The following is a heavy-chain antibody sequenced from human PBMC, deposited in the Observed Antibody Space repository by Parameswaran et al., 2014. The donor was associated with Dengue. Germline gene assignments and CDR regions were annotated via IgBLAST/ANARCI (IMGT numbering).Heavy chain of an antibody. V-gene: IGHV1-2*02. D-gene: IGHD5-24*01. J-gene: IGHJ5*02. Sequence: WVRQAPGQGLEWMGWINPKSGGTNYAQKFQGRVTMTRDTSISTAYMELSRLRSDDTAVYYCARIEGYNYGNWFDPWGQGTLVTVSS. CDR2: INPKSGGT. CDR3: ARIEGYNYGNWFDP.